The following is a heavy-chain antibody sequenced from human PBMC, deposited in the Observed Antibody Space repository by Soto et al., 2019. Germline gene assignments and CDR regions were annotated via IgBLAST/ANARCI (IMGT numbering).Heavy chain of an antibody. CDR3: AREEFLNCGGDCPFDL. D-gene: IGHD2-21*02. J-gene: IGHJ4*02. Sequence: QVQLVESGGGVVQPGRSLRLSCAASGFTFSSYAMHWVRQAPGKGLEWVAVISYDGSIRYYADSVKGRFTISRDISNNTLYLQLNSLRPEDTAVYSCAREEFLNCGGDCPFDLWGQGTLVTVSS. V-gene: IGHV3-30-3*01. CDR1: GFTFSSYA. CDR2: ISYDGSIR.